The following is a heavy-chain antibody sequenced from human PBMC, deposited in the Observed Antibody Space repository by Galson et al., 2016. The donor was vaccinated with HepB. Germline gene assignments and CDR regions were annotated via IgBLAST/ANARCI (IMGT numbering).Heavy chain of an antibody. J-gene: IGHJ5*01. V-gene: IGHV4-4*07. D-gene: IGHD5-12*01. CDR2: IYTTGIT. Sequence: SETLSLTCTVSGGSINDYYWSWIRQPAGKGLEWIGRIYTTGITNYNASLKRRVTISSDKSKNQFSLNLRSVSAADTAVYYCARALSGYGYNWFDSWGQGILVTVSS. CDR3: ARALSGYGYNWFDS. CDR1: GGSINDYY.